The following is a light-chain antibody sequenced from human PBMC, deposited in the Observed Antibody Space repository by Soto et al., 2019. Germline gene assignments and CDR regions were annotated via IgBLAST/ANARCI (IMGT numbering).Light chain of an antibody. V-gene: IGKV1-6*01. CDR1: QAVRND. Sequence: AIPMTQSPSSLSASVGDRVTITCRASQAVRNDLGWYQQKPGKAPKFLIYAASSLQSGVPSRFSGSRSDTDFTLTISSLQPEDFATYYCLQDYIYPFTFGQGTKLEIK. CDR2: AAS. J-gene: IGKJ2*01. CDR3: LQDYIYPFT.